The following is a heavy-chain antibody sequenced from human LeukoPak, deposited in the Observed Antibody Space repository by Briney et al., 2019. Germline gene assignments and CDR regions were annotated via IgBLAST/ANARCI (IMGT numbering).Heavy chain of an antibody. J-gene: IGHJ4*02. V-gene: IGHV4-34*01. CDR2: IYYSGST. CDR3: ASHLYGDYVGYFDY. D-gene: IGHD4-17*01. Sequence: SETLSLTCAVYGGSFSGYYWSWIRQPPGKGLEWIGSIYYSGSTYYNPSLKSRVTISVDTSKNQFSLKLSSVTAADTAVYYCASHLYGDYVGYFDYWGQGTLVTVSS. CDR1: GGSFSGYY.